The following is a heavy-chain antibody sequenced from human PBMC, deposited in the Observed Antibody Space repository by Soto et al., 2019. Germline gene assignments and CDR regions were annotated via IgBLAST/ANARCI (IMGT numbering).Heavy chain of an antibody. J-gene: IGHJ6*04. D-gene: IGHD1-20*01. CDR1: GGSIRSGGYF. CDR3: TRDKPPLYNSNSGKGYSGMGV. Sequence: QVQLQESGPGLVKPSQTLSLTCIVSGGSIRSGGYFWSWIRQHPGKGLEWIGNIYYNSGSTYYTPSLKSRVSIAVDASKNQFSLDRRSVTAPDTAGYFWTRDKPPLYNSNSGKGYSGMGVWGKGTPVFVST. CDR2: IYYNSGST. V-gene: IGHV4-31*03.